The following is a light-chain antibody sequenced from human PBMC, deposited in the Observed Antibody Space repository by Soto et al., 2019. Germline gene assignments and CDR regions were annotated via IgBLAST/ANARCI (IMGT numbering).Light chain of an antibody. Sequence: QSALTQPASVSGSPGQSITVSCTGTSSDVGGYNYVSWYQQYPGKAPKLMIYDVSYRPSGVSNRFSGSKSGNTASLTISGLQAEDEAEYYCSSYTSISTVVFGGGTKLTVL. V-gene: IGLV2-14*01. CDR3: SSYTSISTVV. J-gene: IGLJ2*01. CDR1: SSDVGGYNY. CDR2: DVS.